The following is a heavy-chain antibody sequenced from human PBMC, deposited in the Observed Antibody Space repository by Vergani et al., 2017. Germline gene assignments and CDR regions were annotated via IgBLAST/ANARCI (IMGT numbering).Heavy chain of an antibody. J-gene: IGHJ4*02. CDR2: MNPISGNT. Sequence: QVQLVQSGAEVKKPGSSVKVSCKASGGTFSSYTISWVRQATGQGLEWMGWMNPISGNTGYAQNLQGRLTITRDTSVNTAYMELSSLTSEDMAVYYCVRARRTCTYDHWPRYYYDLWGQGTLVTVSS. CDR1: GGTFSSYT. CDR3: VRARRTCTYDHWPRYYYDL. V-gene: IGHV1-8*03. D-gene: IGHD2-8*01.